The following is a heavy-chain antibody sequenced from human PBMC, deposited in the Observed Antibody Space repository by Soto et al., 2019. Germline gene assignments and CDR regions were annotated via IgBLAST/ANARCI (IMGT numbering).Heavy chain of an antibody. D-gene: IGHD3-22*01. CDR3: ARDLNTMIVPYFDL. V-gene: IGHV3-53*01. CDR2: IYSGGST. CDR1: GFTVSSNY. Sequence: PGGSLRLSCAASGFTVSSNYMSWVRQAPGKGLEWVSVIYSGGSTYYADSVKGRFTISRDNSKNTLYLQMNSLRAEDTAVYYCARDLNTMIVPYFDLWGRGTLVTVSS. J-gene: IGHJ2*01.